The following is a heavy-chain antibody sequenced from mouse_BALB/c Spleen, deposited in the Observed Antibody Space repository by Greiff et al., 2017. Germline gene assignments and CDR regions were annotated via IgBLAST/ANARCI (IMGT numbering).Heavy chain of an antibody. CDR3: ARSYAMDY. V-gene: IGHV7-3*02. Sequence: EVKLQESGGGLVQPGGSLRLSCATSGFTFTDYYMSWVRQPPGKALEWLGFIRNKANGYTTEYSASVKGRFTISRDNSQSILYLQMNTLRAEDSATYYCARSYAMDYWGQGTSVTVSS. J-gene: IGHJ4*01. CDR2: IRNKANGYTT. CDR1: GFTFTDYY.